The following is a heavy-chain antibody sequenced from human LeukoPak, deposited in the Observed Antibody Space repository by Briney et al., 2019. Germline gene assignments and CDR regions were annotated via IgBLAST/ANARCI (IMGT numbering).Heavy chain of an antibody. CDR1: GGSISSSSYY. D-gene: IGHD3-16*01. Sequence: SETLSLTCTVSGGSISSSSYYWGWIRQPPGKGLEWIGSIYYSGSTYHNPPLKSRVTISVDTSKNQFSLKLSSVTAADTAVYYCARAPGGIFDYWGQGTLVTVSS. CDR3: ARAPGGIFDY. J-gene: IGHJ4*02. CDR2: IYYSGST. V-gene: IGHV4-39*01.